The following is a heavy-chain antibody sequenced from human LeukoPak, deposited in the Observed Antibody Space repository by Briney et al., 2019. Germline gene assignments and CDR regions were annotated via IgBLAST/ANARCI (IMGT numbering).Heavy chain of an antibody. Sequence: ASVKVSCKASGYTFTSYDINWVRQATGQGLEWMGWMNPNSGNTGYAQKFQGRATMTRNTSISTAYMELSSLRSEDTAVYYCARSPPLAAIGVYYYYYGMDVWGQGTTVTVSS. CDR1: GYTFTSYD. V-gene: IGHV1-8*01. D-gene: IGHD2-2*01. J-gene: IGHJ6*02. CDR2: MNPNSGNT. CDR3: ARSPPLAAIGVYYYYYGMDV.